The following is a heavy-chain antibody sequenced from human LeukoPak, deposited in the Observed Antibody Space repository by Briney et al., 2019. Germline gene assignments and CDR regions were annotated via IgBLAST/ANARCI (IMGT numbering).Heavy chain of an antibody. D-gene: IGHD3-22*01. J-gene: IGHJ4*02. CDR3: AKSINQYYYDSSGYYY. Sequence: GGSLRLSCAASGFTFSSYAMSWVRQAPGKGLEWVSAISGSGGSTYYADSVKGRFTISRDNSKNTLYLQMNSLRAEDTAVYYCAKSINQYYYDSSGYYYWGQGTLVTVSS. V-gene: IGHV3-23*01. CDR2: ISGSGGST. CDR1: GFTFSSYA.